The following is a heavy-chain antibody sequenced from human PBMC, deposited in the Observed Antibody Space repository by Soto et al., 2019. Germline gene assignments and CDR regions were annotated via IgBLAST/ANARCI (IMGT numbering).Heavy chain of an antibody. CDR3: ARGIVRGGFDI. CDR1: GGSMSENDYY. CDR2: IYDTWTT. J-gene: IGHJ3*02. Sequence: QVQLQEAGPGLVRPSQTLSLTCTVAGGSMSENDYYWSWLCQSPGQGLQWIGYIYDTWTTSYSPSLKSRVTMSADTSRNQFSLKLTSVTAADTALYFCARGIVRGGFDIWGQGTLVTVSS. D-gene: IGHD3-10*02. V-gene: IGHV4-30-4*01.